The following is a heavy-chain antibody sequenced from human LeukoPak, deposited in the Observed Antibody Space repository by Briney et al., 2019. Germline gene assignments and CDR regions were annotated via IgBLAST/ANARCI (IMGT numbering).Heavy chain of an antibody. V-gene: IGHV1-18*01. D-gene: IGHD4-17*01. CDR3: ARPGWSNYGDYEGRDY. CDR2: ISAYNGNT. J-gene: IGHJ4*02. CDR1: GYTFTSYG. Sequence: GASVKVSCKASGYTFTSYGISWVRQAPGQGLEWMGWISAYNGNTNYAQKLQGRVTMTTDTSTSTAYMELRSLRSDDTAVYYCARPGWSNYGDYEGRDYWGQGTLVTVSS.